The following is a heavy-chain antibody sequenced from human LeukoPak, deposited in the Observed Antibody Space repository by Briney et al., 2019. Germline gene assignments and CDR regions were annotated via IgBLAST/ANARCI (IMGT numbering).Heavy chain of an antibody. J-gene: IGHJ6*02. V-gene: IGHV3-23*01. CDR3: AKGQYQLLFHYYGMDV. CDR2: ISGSGGST. Sequence: GGSLKLSCAASGFTFSSYAMSWVRQAPGKGLEWVSAISGSGGSTYYADSVKGRFTISRDNSKNTLYLQMNSLRAEDTAVYYCAKGQYQLLFHYYGMDVWGQGTTVTVSS. CDR1: GFTFSSYA. D-gene: IGHD2-2*01.